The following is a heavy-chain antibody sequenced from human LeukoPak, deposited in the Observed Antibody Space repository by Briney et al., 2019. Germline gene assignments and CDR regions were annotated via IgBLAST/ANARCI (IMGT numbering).Heavy chain of an antibody. CDR1: GYTFTSYG. CDR3: ARVSAYSSGWYSGYYYYYMDV. Sequence: ASVEVSCKASGYTFTSYGISWVRQAPGQGLEWMGWISAYNGNTNYAQKLQGRVTMTTDTSTSTAYMELRSLRSDDTAVYYCARVSAYSSGWYSGYYYYYMDVWGKGTTVTISS. V-gene: IGHV1-18*01. D-gene: IGHD6-19*01. CDR2: ISAYNGNT. J-gene: IGHJ6*03.